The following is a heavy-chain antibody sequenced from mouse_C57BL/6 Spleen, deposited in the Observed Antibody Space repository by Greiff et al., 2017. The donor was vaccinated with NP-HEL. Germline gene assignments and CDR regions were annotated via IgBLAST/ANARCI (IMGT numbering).Heavy chain of an antibody. CDR2: IDPSDSET. CDR1: GYTFTSYW. Sequence: QVQLQQPGAELVKPGASVKLSCKASGYTFTSYWMHWVKQRPIQGLEWIGNIDPSDSETHYNQKFKDKATLTVDKSSSTAYMQLSSLTSEDSAVYYCPRPNYDAYAMDYWGQGTSVTVSS. CDR3: PRPNYDAYAMDY. D-gene: IGHD2-4*01. J-gene: IGHJ4*01. V-gene: IGHV1-52*01.